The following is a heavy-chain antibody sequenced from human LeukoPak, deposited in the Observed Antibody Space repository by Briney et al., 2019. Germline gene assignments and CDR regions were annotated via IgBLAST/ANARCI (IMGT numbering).Heavy chain of an antibody. CDR2: IYYSGST. Sequence: PSQTLSLTCTVSGGSISSGDYYWSWLRQPPGKGLEWIGYIYYSGSTYYNPSLKSRVTISVDTSKNQFSLKLSSVTAADTAVYYCARGIVVPAAMGFDPWGQGTLVTVSS. J-gene: IGHJ5*02. V-gene: IGHV4-30-4*08. CDR1: GGSISSGDYY. D-gene: IGHD2-2*01. CDR3: ARGIVVPAAMGFDP.